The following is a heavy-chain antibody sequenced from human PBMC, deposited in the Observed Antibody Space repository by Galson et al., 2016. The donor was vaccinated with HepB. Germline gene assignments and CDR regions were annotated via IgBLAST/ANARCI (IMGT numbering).Heavy chain of an antibody. V-gene: IGHV3-7*01. Sequence: SLRLSCAASGFPFSTYWMTWVRQAPGKGPEWVAIIKHGGSERHYVDSVKGRFTISRDNAKESLYLQMNELRDEDAAVYYCARDSGLVTTGLRSYYFYGLDIWGKGTAVAVSA. CDR3: ARDSGLVTTGLRSYYFYGLDI. CDR2: IKHGGSER. D-gene: IGHD2-21*02. J-gene: IGHJ6*04. CDR1: GFPFSTYW.